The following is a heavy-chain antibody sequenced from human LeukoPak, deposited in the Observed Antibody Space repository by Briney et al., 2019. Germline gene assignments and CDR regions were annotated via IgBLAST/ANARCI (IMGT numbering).Heavy chain of an antibody. V-gene: IGHV4-59*01. D-gene: IGHD2-15*01. Sequence: SETLSLTCNVSGGSFSSYYWSWIRQPPGQGLEWIGYISDSGSTNYNPFLKSRITISVDTSGNQFSLWLISVTAANTAMYYCAQKISYISVFDYWGQGTLVTVSS. CDR1: GGSFSSYY. CDR3: AQKISYISVFDY. CDR2: ISDSGST. J-gene: IGHJ4*02.